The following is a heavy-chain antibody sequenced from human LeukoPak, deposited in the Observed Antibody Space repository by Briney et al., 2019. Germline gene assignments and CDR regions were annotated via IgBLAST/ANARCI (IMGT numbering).Heavy chain of an antibody. CDR2: IIPIFGTA. J-gene: IGHJ4*02. V-gene: IGHV1-69*01. CDR1: GGTFSSYA. D-gene: IGHD3-9*01. Sequence: GASVKVSCKASGGTFSSYAISWVRQAPGQGLEWMGGIIPIFGTANYAQKFQGRVTITADESTSTAYMELSSLRSEDTAVYYCARGSRYFDWLLYPPARPGAFDYWGQGTLVTVSS. CDR3: ARGSRYFDWLLYPPARPGAFDY.